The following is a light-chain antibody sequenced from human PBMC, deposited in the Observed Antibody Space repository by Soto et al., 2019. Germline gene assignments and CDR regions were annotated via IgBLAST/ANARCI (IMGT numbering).Light chain of an antibody. J-gene: IGKJ1*01. CDR1: QSVDTTF. V-gene: IGKV3-20*01. Sequence: IVLTQSPGSLSLSPGQRATLSCRASQSVDTTFFAWYQKKPGQAPRLLIYGASKWATGIPDRFSGSGSGTDFTLIISRLEPEDFAVYYCQQYMSSVTFGQGTKVEIK. CDR2: GAS. CDR3: QQYMSSVT.